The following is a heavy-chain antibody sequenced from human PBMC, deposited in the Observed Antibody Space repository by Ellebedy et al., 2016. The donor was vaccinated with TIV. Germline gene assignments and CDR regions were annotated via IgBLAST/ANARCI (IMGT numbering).Heavy chain of an antibody. Sequence: ASVKVSCKASGYTFTSYGISWVRQAPGQGLEWMGWISAYNGNTNYAQKLQGRVTMTTDTSTSTAYMELRSLRSDDTAVYYCASSGRITIFGVVEGGMDYWGQGTLVTVSS. CDR1: GYTFTSYG. J-gene: IGHJ4*02. CDR3: ASSGRITIFGVVEGGMDY. D-gene: IGHD3-3*01. CDR2: ISAYNGNT. V-gene: IGHV1-18*04.